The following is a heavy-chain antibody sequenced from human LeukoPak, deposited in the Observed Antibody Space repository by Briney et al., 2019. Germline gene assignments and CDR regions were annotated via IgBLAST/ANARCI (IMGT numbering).Heavy chain of an antibody. CDR3: ARALDRWPNYYFDY. J-gene: IGHJ4*02. CDR2: IYYSGST. D-gene: IGHD5-24*01. CDR1: GGSISSGGYY. V-gene: IGHV4-31*03. Sequence: SEALSLTCTVSGGSISSGGYYWSWIRQHPGKGLEWIGYIYYSGSTYYNPSLKSRVTISVDTSKNQFSLQLNSVTPEDTAVYYCARALDRWPNYYFDYWGQGTLVTVSS.